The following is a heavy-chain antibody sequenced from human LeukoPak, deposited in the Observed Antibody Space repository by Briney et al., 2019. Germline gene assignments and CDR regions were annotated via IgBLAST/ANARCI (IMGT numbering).Heavy chain of an antibody. J-gene: IGHJ5*01. D-gene: IGHD3-22*01. V-gene: IGHV3-43*02. CDR2: ISGDGGST. CDR3: ARESESSGWYDF. CDR1: GFAFTTYW. Sequence: GGSLRLSCAASGFAFTTYWMTWVRQPPGKGLEWVSLISGDGGSTFYADSVKGRFTISRDNSKNSLYLQMSSLRIEDTALYYCARESESSGWYDFWGQGTLVTVSS.